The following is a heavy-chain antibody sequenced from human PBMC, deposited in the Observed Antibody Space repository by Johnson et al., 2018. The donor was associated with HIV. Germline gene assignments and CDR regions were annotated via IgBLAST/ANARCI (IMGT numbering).Heavy chain of an antibody. D-gene: IGHD6-13*01. CDR3: ARDGHSSTPRCAFDI. Sequence: VQLVESGGGVVQPGRSLRLSCAASGFTFTSYTMHWVRQAPGKGLEWVALISYDGSNKYYADSVKGRFTISRDNSKNTLYLQMNSLRAEDTAVFYCARDGHSSTPRCAFDIWGQGTMVTVSS. V-gene: IGHV3-30-3*01. J-gene: IGHJ3*02. CDR2: ISYDGSNK. CDR1: GFTFTSYT.